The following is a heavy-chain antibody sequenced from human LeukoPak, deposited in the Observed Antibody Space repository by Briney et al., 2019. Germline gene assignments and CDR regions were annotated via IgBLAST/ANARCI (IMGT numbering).Heavy chain of an antibody. J-gene: IGHJ4*02. CDR1: GGSFSGYY. V-gene: IGHV4-34*01. D-gene: IGHD3-3*01. CDR2: INHSGST. Sequence: PSETLSLTCAVYGGSFSGYYWSWMRQPPGKGLEWIGEINHSGSTNYNPSLKSRVTISVDTSKNQFSLKLSSVTAADTAVYYCARGGYDFWSGYHYRGAYYFDYWGQGTLVTVSS. CDR3: ARGGYDFWSGYHYRGAYYFDY.